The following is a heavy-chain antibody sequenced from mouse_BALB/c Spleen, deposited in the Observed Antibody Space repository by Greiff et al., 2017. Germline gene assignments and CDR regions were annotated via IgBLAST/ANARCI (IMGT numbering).Heavy chain of an antibody. CDR1: GYTFTDYV. Sequence: VQLQQSGPELVKPGASVKMSCKASGYTFTDYVISWVKQRTGQGLEWIGEIYPGSGSTYYNEKFKGKATLTADKSSNTAYMQLSSLTSEDSAVYFCARGHYGNYGGYFDVWGAGTTVTVSS. V-gene: IGHV1-77*01. J-gene: IGHJ1*01. CDR3: ARGHYGNYGGYFDV. D-gene: IGHD2-1*01. CDR2: IYPGSGST.